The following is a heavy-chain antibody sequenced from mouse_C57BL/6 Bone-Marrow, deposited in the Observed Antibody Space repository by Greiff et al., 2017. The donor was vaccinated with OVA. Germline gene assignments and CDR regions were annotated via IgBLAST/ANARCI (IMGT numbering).Heavy chain of an antibody. CDR2: IDPENGDT. CDR3: TTSWGYYVYRYFDV. D-gene: IGHD2-3*01. J-gene: IGHJ1*03. V-gene: IGHV14-4*01. Sequence: VQLQQSGAELVRPGASVKLSCTASGFNIKDDYMHWVKQRPEQSLEWIGWIDPENGDTEYASKFQGKATLTADTASNTAYLQLRSLTSEDTAVYYCTTSWGYYVYRYFDVWGTETTVTVSS. CDR1: GFNIKDDY.